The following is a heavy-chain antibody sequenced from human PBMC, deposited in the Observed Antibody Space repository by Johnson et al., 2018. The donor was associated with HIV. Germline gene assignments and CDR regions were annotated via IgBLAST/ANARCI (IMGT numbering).Heavy chain of an antibody. CDR3: ARALEVGATTANEAFDI. J-gene: IGHJ3*02. V-gene: IGHV3-30-3*01. Sequence: QVLLVESGGGVVQPGRSLRLSCAASGFTFSSYATHWVRQAPGKGLEWVAVISYDGSNKYYADSVKGRFTISRDNSKNTLYLQMNSLRAEDTAVYYCARALEVGATTANEAFDIWGQGTMVTVSS. CDR1: GFTFSSYA. CDR2: ISYDGSNK. D-gene: IGHD1-26*01.